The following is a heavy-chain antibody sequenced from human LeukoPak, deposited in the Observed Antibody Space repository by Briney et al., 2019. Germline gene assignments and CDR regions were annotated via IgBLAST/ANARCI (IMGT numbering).Heavy chain of an antibody. CDR1: GGSFSGYY. D-gene: IGHD3-10*01. J-gene: IGHJ5*02. V-gene: IGHV4-34*01. Sequence: PSETLSLTCAVYGGSFSGYYWSWIRQPPGKGLEWIGEINHSGSTNYNPSLKSRVTISVDTSKNQFSLKLSSVTAADTAVYYCARVQYYYGSGSYYNFLGTSDWFDPWGQGTLVTVS. CDR2: INHSGST. CDR3: ARVQYYYGSGSYYNFLGTSDWFDP.